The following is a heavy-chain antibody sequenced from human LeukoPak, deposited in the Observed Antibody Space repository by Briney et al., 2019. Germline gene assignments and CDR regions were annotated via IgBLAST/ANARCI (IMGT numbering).Heavy chain of an antibody. CDR3: ARGAYGSYSADF. Sequence: SETLSLTCTVSGGSISSGAYYWNWIRQHPGKGLEWIGYIYYRGSTYYNPSLKSRVTISVDTSKNQFSLKVSSVTAADTAVYYCARGAYGSYSADFWGQGTLVTVSS. J-gene: IGHJ4*02. CDR2: IYYRGST. CDR1: GGSISSGAYY. V-gene: IGHV4-31*03. D-gene: IGHD2-21*01.